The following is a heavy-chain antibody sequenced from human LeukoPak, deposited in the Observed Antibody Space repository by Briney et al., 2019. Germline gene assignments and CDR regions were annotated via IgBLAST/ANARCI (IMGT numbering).Heavy chain of an antibody. J-gene: IGHJ4*02. CDR3: AKDGHWTFDY. D-gene: IGHD1-1*01. CDR2: IGHEGSNK. CDR1: GFTFTSSG. V-gene: IGHV3-30*02. Sequence: PGGSLRLSCAASGFTFTSSGIHWVRQAPGKGLAWVAFIGHEGSNKYYADSVKGRFTISRDDSKNTLFLQMNSLRAKDTAVYYCAKDGHWTFDYWGQGTLVTVSS.